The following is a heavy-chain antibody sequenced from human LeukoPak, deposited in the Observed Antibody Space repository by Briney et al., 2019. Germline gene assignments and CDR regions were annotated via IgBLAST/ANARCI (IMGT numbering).Heavy chain of an antibody. CDR3: ARVSGVAAAGTPSDY. D-gene: IGHD6-13*01. Sequence: SETLSLTRAVYGGSFSGYYWSWIRQPPGKGLEWIGEINHSGSTNYNPSLKSRVTISVDTSKNQFSLKLSSVTAADTAVYYCARVSGVAAAGTPSDYWGQGTLVTVSS. J-gene: IGHJ4*02. CDR2: INHSGST. V-gene: IGHV4-34*01. CDR1: GGSFSGYY.